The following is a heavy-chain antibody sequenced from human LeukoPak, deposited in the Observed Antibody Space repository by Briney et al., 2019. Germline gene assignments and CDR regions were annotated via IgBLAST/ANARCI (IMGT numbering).Heavy chain of an antibody. D-gene: IGHD3-10*01. J-gene: IGHJ4*02. Sequence: GGSLRLSCAASGFTFSSYAMHWVRQAPGKGLEWVAVISYDGSNKYYADFVKGRFTISRDNSKNTLYLQMNSLRAEDTAVYYCARDGGGDITMVYYFDYWGQGTLVTVSS. CDR1: GFTFSSYA. CDR2: ISYDGSNK. V-gene: IGHV3-30-3*01. CDR3: ARDGGGDITMVYYFDY.